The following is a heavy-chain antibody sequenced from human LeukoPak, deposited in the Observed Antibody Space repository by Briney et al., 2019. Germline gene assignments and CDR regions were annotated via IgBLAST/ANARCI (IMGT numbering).Heavy chain of an antibody. CDR3: ARDSTYYYDSGSSGPHYFDN. J-gene: IGHJ4*02. CDR1: GFTFSNYA. V-gene: IGHV3-30*01. D-gene: IGHD3-10*01. Sequence: PGGSLRLSCAASGFTFSNYAMHWVRQAPGKGLEWVSLISSGGTYEYYADSEKGRFTISRDNSKNTLYLQLNSLRAEDTAVYYCARDSTYYYDSGSSGPHYFDNWGQGTLVTVSS. CDR2: ISSGGTYE.